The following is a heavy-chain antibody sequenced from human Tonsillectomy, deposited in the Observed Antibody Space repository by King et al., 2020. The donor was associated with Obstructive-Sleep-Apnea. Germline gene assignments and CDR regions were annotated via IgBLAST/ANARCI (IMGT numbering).Heavy chain of an antibody. CDR1: GFTFSSYS. Sequence: QLVQSGGGLVKPGGSLRLSCAASGFTFSSYSMNWVRQAPGKGLEWVSSISSSSSYIYYADSVKGRFTISRDNAKNSLYLQMNSLRAEDTAVYYCARLAVAGPYFDYWGHGTLVTVSS. CDR2: ISSSSSYI. J-gene: IGHJ4*01. V-gene: IGHV3-21*01. CDR3: ARLAVAGPYFDY. D-gene: IGHD6-19*01.